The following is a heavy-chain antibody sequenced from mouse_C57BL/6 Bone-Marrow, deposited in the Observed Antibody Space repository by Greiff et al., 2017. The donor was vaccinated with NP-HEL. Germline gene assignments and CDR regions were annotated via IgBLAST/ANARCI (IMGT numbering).Heavy chain of an antibody. V-gene: IGHV10-3*01. J-gene: IGHJ4*01. D-gene: IGHD4-1*01. CDR1: GFTFNTYA. CDR3: VRGELGPSYYAMDY. Sequence: EVQLVESGGGLVQPKGSLKLSCAASGFTFNTYAMHWVRQAPGKGLEWVARIRSKSSNYATYYADSVKDRFTISRDDSQSMLYLQMNNLKTEDTAMYYCVRGELGPSYYAMDYWGQGTSVTVSS. CDR2: IRSKSSNYAT.